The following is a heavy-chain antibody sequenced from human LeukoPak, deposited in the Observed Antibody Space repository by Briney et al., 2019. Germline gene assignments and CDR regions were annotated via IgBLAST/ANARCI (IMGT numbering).Heavy chain of an antibody. Sequence: GGSLRLSRAASGFTVSSNYMTWVRQAPGKGLEWVSVIYSGGGTYYADSVKGRFTISRDNFKNTLYLQMDSLRAEDTALYYCATIGTGDYREDSWGQGTLVTVSS. CDR1: GFTVSSNY. CDR2: IYSGGGT. D-gene: IGHD3/OR15-3a*01. V-gene: IGHV3-53*01. J-gene: IGHJ4*02. CDR3: ATIGTGDYREDS.